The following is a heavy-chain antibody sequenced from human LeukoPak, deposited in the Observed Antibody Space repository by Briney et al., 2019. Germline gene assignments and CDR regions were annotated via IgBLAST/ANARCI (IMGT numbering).Heavy chain of an antibody. CDR3: ARLRNGGNPGGY. Sequence: GESLKISCKGSGYRFTNSWIGWVRQMPGKGLEWMGRIDPSDSYTNYSPSFQGHVTISADKSISTAYLQWSSLKASDTAMYYCARLRNGGNPGGYWGQGTLVTVSS. D-gene: IGHD4-23*01. CDR2: IDPSDSYT. V-gene: IGHV5-10-1*01. CDR1: GYRFTNSW. J-gene: IGHJ4*02.